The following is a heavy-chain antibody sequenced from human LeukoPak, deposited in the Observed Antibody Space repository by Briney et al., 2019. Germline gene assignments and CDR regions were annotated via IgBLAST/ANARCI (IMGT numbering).Heavy chain of an antibody. CDR1: GFSFGDFY. CDR3: ARVTGRFVFFGHFDS. CDR2: ISASGTTI. Sequence: GSLRLSCAASGFSFGDFYMSWIRQAPGKGLEWLSYISASGTTIHYEDSVHGRFTVSRDNAMSSLYLQMDSLSAEDSGVYSCARVTGRFVFFGHFDSWGQGALVSVSS. J-gene: IGHJ4*02. D-gene: IGHD3/OR15-3a*01. V-gene: IGHV3-11*01.